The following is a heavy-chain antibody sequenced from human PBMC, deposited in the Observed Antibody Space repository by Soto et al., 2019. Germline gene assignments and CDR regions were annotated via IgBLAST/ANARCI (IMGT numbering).Heavy chain of an antibody. D-gene: IGHD3-22*01. CDR2: IIPIFGTA. Sequence: QVQLVQSGAEVKKPGSLVKVSCKASGGTFSSYAISWVRQAPGQGLEWMGGIIPIFGTANYAQKFQGRVTITADESTTTAYMELSSLRSEDTAVYYCARDLKRYYDSSGYGYYYYGMDVWGQGTTVTVSS. V-gene: IGHV1-69*01. CDR3: ARDLKRYYDSSGYGYYYYGMDV. CDR1: GGTFSSYA. J-gene: IGHJ6*02.